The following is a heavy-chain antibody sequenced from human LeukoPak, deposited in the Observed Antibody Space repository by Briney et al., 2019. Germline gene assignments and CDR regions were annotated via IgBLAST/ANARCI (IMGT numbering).Heavy chain of an antibody. V-gene: IGHV4-39*07. CDR2: MYYSGST. Sequence: SETLSLTCTVSGGSISSRGYYWCWIRQPPGKGLEWIGSMYYSGSTYYNPSLKSRVTISVDTSKNQFSLKLSSVTAADTAVYYCARGREWLSPLLFDYWGQGTLVTVSS. CDR1: GGSISSRGYY. CDR3: ARGREWLSPLLFDY. D-gene: IGHD3-3*01. J-gene: IGHJ4*02.